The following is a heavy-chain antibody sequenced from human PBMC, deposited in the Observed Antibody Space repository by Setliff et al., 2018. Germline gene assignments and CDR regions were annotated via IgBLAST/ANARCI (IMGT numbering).Heavy chain of an antibody. CDR2: INADNGNT. CDR1: GYTFTKYL. D-gene: IGHD3-22*01. J-gene: IGHJ4*02. CDR3: ASPLVDYDSSGTDC. Sequence: ASVKVSCKASGYTFTKYLLHWVRQAPGQRFEWMGWINADNGNTKYSQNFQGRVTITRDTSASTAYMELSSLRSEDTAVYYCASPLVDYDSSGTDCWGQGTLVTVSS. V-gene: IGHV1-3*01.